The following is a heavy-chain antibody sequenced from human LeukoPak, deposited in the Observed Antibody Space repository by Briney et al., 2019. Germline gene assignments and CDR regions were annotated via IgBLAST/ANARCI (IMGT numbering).Heavy chain of an antibody. Sequence: SETLSLTCAVYGGSFSGYYWSWIRQPPGKGLEWIGEINHSGSTNYNPSLKSRVTISVDTSKNQFSLKLSSVTAADTAVYYCATAYPRARYCSSTSCYLHYGMDVWGQGTTVTVSS. CDR2: INHSGST. CDR3: ATAYPRARYCSSTSCYLHYGMDV. D-gene: IGHD2-2*01. V-gene: IGHV4-34*01. CDR1: GGSFSGYY. J-gene: IGHJ6*02.